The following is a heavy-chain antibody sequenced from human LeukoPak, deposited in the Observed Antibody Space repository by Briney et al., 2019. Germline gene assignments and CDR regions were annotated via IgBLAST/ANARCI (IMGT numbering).Heavy chain of an antibody. J-gene: IGHJ4*02. Sequence: GGSLRLSCAASGFTFSSYWMSWVRQAPGKGLEWVAVISYDGSNKYYADSVKGRFTISRDNSKNTLYLQMNSLRAEDTAVYYCAKVRIAVAGHGAFDYWGQGTLVTVSS. V-gene: IGHV3-30*18. D-gene: IGHD6-19*01. CDR1: GFTFSSYW. CDR3: AKVRIAVAGHGAFDY. CDR2: ISYDGSNK.